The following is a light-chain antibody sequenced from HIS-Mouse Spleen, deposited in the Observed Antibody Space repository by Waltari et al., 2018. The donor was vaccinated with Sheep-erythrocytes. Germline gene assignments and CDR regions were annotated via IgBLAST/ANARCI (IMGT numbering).Light chain of an antibody. V-gene: IGLV3-1*01. Sequence: SYELTQPPSVSVSPGQTASITCSGDKLGDKYACWYQQKPGQSPVLVIYQDSKRPSGIPERFAGSNSGNTGTLTISGTQAMDEADYYCQAWDSSTAWNVVFGGGTKLTVL. CDR1: KLGDKY. J-gene: IGLJ2*01. CDR3: QAWDSSTAWNVV. CDR2: QDS.